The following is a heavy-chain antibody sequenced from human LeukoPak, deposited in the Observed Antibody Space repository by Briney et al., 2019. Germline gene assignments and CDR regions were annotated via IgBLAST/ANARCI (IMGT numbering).Heavy chain of an antibody. J-gene: IGHJ4*02. CDR1: GYTFTSYG. CDR3: ARDSGVWFGELHDY. V-gene: IGHV1-18*01. Sequence: ASVKVSCKASGYTFTSYGISWVRQAPGQGLEWMGWISAYNGNTNYAQKLQGRVTMTTDTSTSTAYMELRSLRSDDTAAYYCARDSGVWFGELHDYWGQGTLVTVSS. D-gene: IGHD3-10*01. CDR2: ISAYNGNT.